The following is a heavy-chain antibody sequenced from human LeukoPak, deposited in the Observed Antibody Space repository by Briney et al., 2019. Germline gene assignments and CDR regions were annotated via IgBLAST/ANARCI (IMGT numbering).Heavy chain of an antibody. CDR3: ASSADSSAYYPPNYFDY. CDR2: INPSGGST. Sequence: ASVKVSCKASGYTFTSFYMHWVRQAPGQGLEWMGIINPSGGSTSYAQKFQGRVTMTRDTSTSTVYMELSSLRSEDTAVYYCASSADSSAYYPPNYFDYWGQGTLVTVSS. CDR1: GYTFTSFY. J-gene: IGHJ4*02. V-gene: IGHV1-46*01. D-gene: IGHD3-22*01.